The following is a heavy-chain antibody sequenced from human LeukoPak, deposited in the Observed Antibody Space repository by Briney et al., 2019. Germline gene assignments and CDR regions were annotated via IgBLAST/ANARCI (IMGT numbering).Heavy chain of an antibody. CDR3: VREGAGKEATFDY. Sequence: SQTLSLTCAISGDSVSSNSACWNWIRQSPSGGLEWLGRTYYRSKWKNDYAVSVKSRITINPGTSKNQFSLQLNSVTPEDTAVYYCVREGAGKEATFDYWGQGTLVTVSS. J-gene: IGHJ4*02. V-gene: IGHV6-1*01. CDR2: TYYRSKWKN. D-gene: IGHD1-26*01. CDR1: GDSVSSNSAC.